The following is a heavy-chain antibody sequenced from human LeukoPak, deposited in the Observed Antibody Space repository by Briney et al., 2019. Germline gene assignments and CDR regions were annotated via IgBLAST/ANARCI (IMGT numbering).Heavy chain of an antibody. D-gene: IGHD4-17*01. V-gene: IGHV4-59*08. Sequence: SETLSLTCTVSGGSISSYYWSWIRQPPGKGLEWIGYIYYSGSTNYNPSLKSRVTISADTSKSQFSLKLSSVTAADTAVYYCASTNYGENYYYMDVWGKGTTVTVSS. CDR1: GGSISSYY. CDR3: ASTNYGENYYYMDV. J-gene: IGHJ6*03. CDR2: IYYSGST.